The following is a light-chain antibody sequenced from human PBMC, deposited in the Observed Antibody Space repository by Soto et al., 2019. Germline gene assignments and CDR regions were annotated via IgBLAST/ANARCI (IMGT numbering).Light chain of an antibody. CDR3: QQYGTSPIT. CDR1: QTVISY. Sequence: ENVLTQSPGTLSLSPGERATLSCRASQTVISYLTWYQQRPGQAPRLLIYGASKRATGIPDRFSGSGSGTDFTRTISREETEDYARYYCQQYGTSPITFGRGPGLEIK. V-gene: IGKV3-20*01. J-gene: IGKJ5*01. CDR2: GAS.